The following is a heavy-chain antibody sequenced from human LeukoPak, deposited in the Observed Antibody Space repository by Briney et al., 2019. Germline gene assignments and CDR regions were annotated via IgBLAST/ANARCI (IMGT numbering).Heavy chain of an antibody. CDR2: IYYSGSI. CDR1: GASISSDY. CDR3: ARAPYCSSTSCYPSWFDP. V-gene: IGHV4-59*12. Sequence: SETLSLTCTVSGASISSDYWSWIRQPPGKGLEWIGDIYYSGSIKYNPSLKSRVTISVDESKNQFSLKLSSVTAADTAVYYCARAPYCSSTSCYPSWFDPWGQGTLVTVSS. J-gene: IGHJ5*02. D-gene: IGHD2-2*01.